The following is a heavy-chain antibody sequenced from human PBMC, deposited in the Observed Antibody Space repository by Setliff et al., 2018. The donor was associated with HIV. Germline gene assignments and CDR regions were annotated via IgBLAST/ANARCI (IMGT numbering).Heavy chain of an antibody. CDR1: GYAFSSYG. J-gene: IGHJ4*02. D-gene: IGHD3-10*01. CDR2: IHPYTGDT. Sequence: ASVKVSCKAFGYAFSSYGINWLRQAPGQGLEWMGWIHPYTGDTDQGQKVQGRLTMTTDTSTNTAYMELTSLRSDDTAVYFCARVLSVTMIRGAHGYWGQGTLVTVSS. CDR3: ARVLSVTMIRGAHGY. V-gene: IGHV1-18*01.